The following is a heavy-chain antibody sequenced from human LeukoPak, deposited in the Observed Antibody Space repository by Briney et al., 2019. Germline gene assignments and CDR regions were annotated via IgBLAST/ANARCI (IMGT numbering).Heavy chain of an antibody. CDR1: GYTFTSYA. CDR2: INAGNGNT. D-gene: IGHD2-15*01. CDR3: ARDSSDIRSLIAH. V-gene: IGHV1-3*01. Sequence: ASVKVSRKASGYTFTSYAMHWVRQAPGQRLEWMGWINAGNGNTKYSQKFQGRVTITRDTSASTAYMELSSLRSEDTAVYYCARDSSDIRSLIAHWGQGTLVTVSS. J-gene: IGHJ1*01.